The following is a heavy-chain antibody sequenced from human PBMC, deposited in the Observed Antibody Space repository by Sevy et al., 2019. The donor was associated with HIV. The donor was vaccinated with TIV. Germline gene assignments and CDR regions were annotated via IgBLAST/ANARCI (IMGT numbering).Heavy chain of an antibody. V-gene: IGHV1-69*13. J-gene: IGHJ4*02. CDR1: GGTFSSYA. CDR3: ASRDIVVVPAEDSFDY. Sequence: ASVKVSCKASGGTFSSYAISWVRQAPGQGLEWMGGIIPIFCTANYAQKFQGRVTITADESTSTAYMELSSLRSEDTAVYYCASRDIVVVPAEDSFDYWGQGTLVTVSS. D-gene: IGHD2-2*01. CDR2: IIPIFCTA.